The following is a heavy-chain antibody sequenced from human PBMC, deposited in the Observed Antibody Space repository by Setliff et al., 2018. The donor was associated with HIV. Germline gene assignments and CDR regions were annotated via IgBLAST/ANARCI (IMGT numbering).Heavy chain of an antibody. V-gene: IGHV4-59*12. D-gene: IGHD3-3*01. CDR1: GGPFSSYY. CDR3: AKDYTLTFWEYNWFDV. Sequence: TLSLTCTVSGGPFSSYYWSWIRQPPGKGLEWIGYVYYSGSTNYNPSLKSRVTISVDTSKNQFSLRLSSVTAADTALYYCAKDYTLTFWEYNWFDVWGQGTLVTV. J-gene: IGHJ5*02. CDR2: VYYSGST.